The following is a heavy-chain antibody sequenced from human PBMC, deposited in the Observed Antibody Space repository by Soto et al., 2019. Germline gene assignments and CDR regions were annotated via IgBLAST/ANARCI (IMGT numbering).Heavy chain of an antibody. CDR3: ATGYRSSTSCPTDY. J-gene: IGHJ4*02. CDR1: GGSISSSNW. Sequence: PSETLSLTCAVSGGSISSSNWWSWVRQPPGKGLEWIGEIYHSGSTNYNPSLKSRVTISVDKSKNQFSLKLSSVTAADTAVYYCATGYRSSTSCPTDYWGQGTLVTVSS. D-gene: IGHD2-2*03. CDR2: IYHSGST. V-gene: IGHV4-4*02.